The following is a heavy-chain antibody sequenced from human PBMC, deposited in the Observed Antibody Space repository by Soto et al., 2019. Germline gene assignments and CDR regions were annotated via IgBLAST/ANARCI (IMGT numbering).Heavy chain of an antibody. V-gene: IGHV3-9*01. Sequence: GGSLRLSCAASGFTFDDYAMHWVRQAPGKGLEWVSGINWNSGNIGYADSVKGRFTISRDNAKNSLYLQMNSLIPEDTALYYCAESSGSGSYSGFDYWGQGTLVTVSS. CDR2: INWNSGNI. CDR1: GFTFDDYA. CDR3: AESSGSGSYSGFDY. J-gene: IGHJ4*02. D-gene: IGHD1-26*01.